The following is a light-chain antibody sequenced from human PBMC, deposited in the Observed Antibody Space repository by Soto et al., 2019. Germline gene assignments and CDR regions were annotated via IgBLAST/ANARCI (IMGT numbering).Light chain of an antibody. CDR3: QQYNNRPPWT. V-gene: IGKV3-15*01. J-gene: IGKJ1*01. CDR2: GAS. CDR1: QSVDIN. Sequence: EIVMTQCPATLSVSPGERATLSCRASQSVDINLAWYQQKPGQTPRLLISGASTRATGIPARFSGSGSGTEFTLTISSLQSEDFAVYFCQQYNNRPPWTFGQGTKVEIK.